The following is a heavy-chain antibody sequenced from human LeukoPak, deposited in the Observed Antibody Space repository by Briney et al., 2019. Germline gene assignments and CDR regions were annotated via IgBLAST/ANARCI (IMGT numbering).Heavy chain of an antibody. J-gene: IGHJ4*02. Sequence: GASVKVSCKASGYTFTSYYMHWVRQAPGQGLEWMGIINPSGGSTSYAQKFQGRVTMTRDMSTSTVYMELSSLRSEDTAVYYCARDEYYCDSSLGQPSRGFDYWGQGTLVTVSS. CDR1: GYTFTSYY. D-gene: IGHD3-22*01. CDR3: ARDEYYCDSSLGQPSRGFDY. V-gene: IGHV1-46*01. CDR2: INPSGGST.